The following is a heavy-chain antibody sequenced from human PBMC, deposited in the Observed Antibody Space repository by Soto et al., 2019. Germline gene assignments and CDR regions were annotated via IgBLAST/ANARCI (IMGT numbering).Heavy chain of an antibody. J-gene: IGHJ4*02. CDR2: IYYSGST. CDR3: ARNRVGSSWYVDY. D-gene: IGHD6-13*01. Sequence: PSETLSLTCAVSGDSLNSGGYSWSWIRLPPRKGLEWIGYIYYSGSTHYKSSLQSRVTMSLDRSKNEFSLRLNAVTAADTAVYYCARNRVGSSWYVDYWGQG. CDR1: GDSLNSGGYS. V-gene: IGHV4-30-2*01.